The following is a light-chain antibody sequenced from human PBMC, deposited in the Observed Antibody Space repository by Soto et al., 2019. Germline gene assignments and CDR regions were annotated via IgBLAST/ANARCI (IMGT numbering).Light chain of an antibody. V-gene: IGKV1-5*03. CDR2: RSS. CDR3: QEYNSDSRT. J-gene: IGKJ1*01. CDR1: XSISLW. Sequence: DIQMTQSPSTLSASXGXXVXITCRASXSISLWLAWYQQKPGRAPKLLIYRSSNLETGVPYRFSGGGSGTEFTLTISSLQPDDLATYYCQEYNSDSRTFGQGTKVEIK.